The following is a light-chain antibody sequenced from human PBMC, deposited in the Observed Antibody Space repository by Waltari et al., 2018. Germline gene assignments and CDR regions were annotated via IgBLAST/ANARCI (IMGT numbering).Light chain of an antibody. J-gene: IGLJ3*02. V-gene: IGLV2-14*01. CDR1: SSDVGGYNY. Sequence: QSALTQPASVSGSPGQSITISCTGTSSDVGGYNYVSWYQQHPGQAPKLMIYEVSNRPSGVSTRFSGSKSGTTASLTIYGLQAEDEADYYCSSYTSSSTRVFGGGTKLTVL. CDR2: EVS. CDR3: SSYTSSSTRV.